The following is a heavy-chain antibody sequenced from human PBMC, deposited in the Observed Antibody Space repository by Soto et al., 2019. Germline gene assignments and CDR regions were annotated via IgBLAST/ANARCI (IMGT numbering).Heavy chain of an antibody. CDR3: ARDSYDFWSGYSDY. CDR2: INHSGST. CDR1: GGSFSGYY. Sequence: SETLSLTWAVYGGSFSGYYWIWIRQPPGKGLEWIGEINHSGSTNYNPSLKSRVTISVDTSKNQFSLKLSSVTAADTAVYYCARDSYDFWSGYSDYWGQGTLVTVSS. V-gene: IGHV4-34*01. J-gene: IGHJ4*02. D-gene: IGHD3-3*01.